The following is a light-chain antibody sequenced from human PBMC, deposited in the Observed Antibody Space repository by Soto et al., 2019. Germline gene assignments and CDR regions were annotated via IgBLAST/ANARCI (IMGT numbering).Light chain of an antibody. J-gene: IGLJ3*02. CDR2: EDN. V-gene: IGLV6-57*04. Sequence: NFMLTQPPSVSESPGKTVTISCTRSSGSIASKYVQWYQRRPGSAPTTVIYEDNQRPSGVPDRFSGSIDTSSNASSLIISGLKTEDEADYYCQSYDHTNWVFGGGTKLTVL. CDR3: QSYDHTNWV. CDR1: SGSIASKY.